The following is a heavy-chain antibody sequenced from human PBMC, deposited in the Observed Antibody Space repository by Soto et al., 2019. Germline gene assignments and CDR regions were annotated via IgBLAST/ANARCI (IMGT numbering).Heavy chain of an antibody. V-gene: IGHV3-53*01. CDR2: LYSGGRT. Sequence: GGSLGLSCAASGFTVSSKYMSWVRQAPGKGLEWVSVLYSGGRTFYADSVKGRFTISRDNSKNTLYLQMNSLRAEDTAVYYCARGNRDGYNYIDYWGQGTLVTV. D-gene: IGHD5-12*01. J-gene: IGHJ4*02. CDR1: GFTVSSKY. CDR3: ARGNRDGYNYIDY.